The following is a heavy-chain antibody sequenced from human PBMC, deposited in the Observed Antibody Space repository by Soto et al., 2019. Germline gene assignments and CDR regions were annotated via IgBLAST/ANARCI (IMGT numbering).Heavy chain of an antibody. Sequence: PVGSLRLSCAASGFTFSSYWMSWVRQAPGKGLEWVANIKQDGSEKYYVDSVKGRFTISRDNAKNSLYLQMNSLRAEDTAVYYCARPDSSGWYDAFDIWGQGTMVTVSS. V-gene: IGHV3-7*03. CDR3: ARPDSSGWYDAFDI. CDR2: IKQDGSEK. CDR1: GFTFSSYW. D-gene: IGHD6-19*01. J-gene: IGHJ3*02.